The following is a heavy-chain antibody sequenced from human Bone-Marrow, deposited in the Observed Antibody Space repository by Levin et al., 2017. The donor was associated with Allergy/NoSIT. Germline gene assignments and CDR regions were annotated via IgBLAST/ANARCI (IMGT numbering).Heavy chain of an antibody. D-gene: IGHD6-19*01. Sequence: GESLKISCAASGFTFSSYWMHWVRQAPGKGLVWVSRINSDGSSTSYADSVKGRFTISRDNAKNTLYLQMNSLRAEDTAVYYCARDSKQWLVRGIDYWGQGTLVTVSS. CDR2: INSDGSST. CDR3: ARDSKQWLVRGIDY. J-gene: IGHJ4*02. CDR1: GFTFSSYW. V-gene: IGHV3-74*01.